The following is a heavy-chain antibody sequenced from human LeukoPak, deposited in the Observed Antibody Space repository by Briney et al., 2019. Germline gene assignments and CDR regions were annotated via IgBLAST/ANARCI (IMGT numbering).Heavy chain of an antibody. CDR3: ARDGNSGWYTGENYYYYGMDV. Sequence: QPGRSLRLSCAASGFTFSSFAMHWVRQAPDKGLEWVAVISYDGTNKDYADSVKGRSTMSRDNSKNTLYLQMNSLRLEDTALYYCARDGNSGWYTGENYYYYGMDVWGQGTTVTVSS. J-gene: IGHJ6*02. CDR1: GFTFSSFA. D-gene: IGHD6-19*01. V-gene: IGHV3-30-3*01. CDR2: ISYDGTNK.